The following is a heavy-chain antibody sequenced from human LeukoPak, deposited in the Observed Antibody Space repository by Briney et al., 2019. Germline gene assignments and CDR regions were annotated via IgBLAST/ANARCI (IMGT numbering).Heavy chain of an antibody. V-gene: IGHV4-34*01. CDR1: GGSFSGYY. J-gene: IGHJ5*02. Sequence: SETLSLTRAVYGGSFSGYYWSWIRQPPGKGLEWIGEINHSGSTNYNPSLKSRVTISVDTSKNQFSLKLSSVTAADTAVYYCATTYYYDSSGYYVHTWGQGTLVTVSS. D-gene: IGHD3-22*01. CDR2: INHSGST. CDR3: ATTYYYDSSGYYVHT.